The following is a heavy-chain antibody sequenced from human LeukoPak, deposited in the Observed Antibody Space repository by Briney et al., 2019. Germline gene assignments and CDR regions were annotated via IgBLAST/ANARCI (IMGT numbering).Heavy chain of an antibody. D-gene: IGHD3-10*01. Sequence: GGSLRLSCAASGFTFSSYWMSWVRQAPGKGLEWVSSISSTGYSFYADSVKGRFTISRDNSKNTLYLQMNSLRAEDTAVYYCAKRIPAYYGSGSNDYWGQGTLVTVSS. CDR1: GFTFSSYW. V-gene: IGHV3-23*01. CDR3: AKRIPAYYGSGSNDY. CDR2: ISSTGYS. J-gene: IGHJ4*02.